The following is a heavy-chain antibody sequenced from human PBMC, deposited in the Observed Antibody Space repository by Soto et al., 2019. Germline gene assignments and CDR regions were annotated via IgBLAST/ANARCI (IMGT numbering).Heavy chain of an antibody. V-gene: IGHV3-23*01. Sequence: GGSLRLSCAASGFTFSSYAMSWVRQAPGKGLEWVSAISGSGGSTDYADSVKVRFTISRDNSKNTLYLQMNSLRAEDTAVYYCTKNCGGDCYNWFDPWGQGTLVTVSS. D-gene: IGHD2-21*02. CDR1: GFTFSSYA. CDR2: ISGSGGST. J-gene: IGHJ5*02. CDR3: TKNCGGDCYNWFDP.